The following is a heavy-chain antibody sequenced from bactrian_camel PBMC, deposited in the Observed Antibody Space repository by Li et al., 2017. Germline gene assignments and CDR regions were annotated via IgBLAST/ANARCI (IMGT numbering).Heavy chain of an antibody. CDR3: AAVRYGVTWYPLCRARSADFGY. J-gene: IGHJ6*01. V-gene: IGHV3S53*01. D-gene: IGHD6*01. Sequence: HVQLVESGGGSVQAGGSLRLACTASIYIGVGICVAWFRQSPGQEREGVAYQSSDGTKRYADFVQGRFTISKDNAKNTLYLQMNSLKPEDTAMYYCAAVRYGVTWYPLCRARSADFGYWGQGTQVTVS. CDR1: IYIGVGIC. CDR2: QSSDGTK.